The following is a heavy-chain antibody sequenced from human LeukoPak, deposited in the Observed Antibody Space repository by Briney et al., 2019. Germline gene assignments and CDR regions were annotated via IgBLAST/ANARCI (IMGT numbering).Heavy chain of an antibody. Sequence: PSETLSLTCTVSGGSISSSSYYWGWIRQPPGKGLEWIGSIYYSGSTYYNPSLKSRVTISVDTSKNQFSLKLSSVTAADTAVYYCARHRGYYGSGSNYYYYMDVWGKGTTVTISS. CDR1: GGSISSSSYY. D-gene: IGHD3-10*01. CDR2: IYYSGST. CDR3: ARHRGYYGSGSNYYYYMDV. J-gene: IGHJ6*03. V-gene: IGHV4-39*01.